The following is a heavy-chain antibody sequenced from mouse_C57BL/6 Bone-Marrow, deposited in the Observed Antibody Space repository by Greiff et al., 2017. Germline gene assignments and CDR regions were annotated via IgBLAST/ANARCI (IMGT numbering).Heavy chain of an antibody. V-gene: IGHV1-81*01. Sequence: VQLQESGAELARPGASVKLSCKASGYTFKSSGISWVKQRTGQGLEWIGEIYPRSGNTYYNAKFQGKATLTADKSSSTAYMELRSLTSEDSAVYFCANYYGSSCWCFDVWGTGTTVTVSA. D-gene: IGHD1-1*01. CDR3: ANYYGSSCWCFDV. CDR2: IYPRSGNT. J-gene: IGHJ1*03. CDR1: GYTFKSSG.